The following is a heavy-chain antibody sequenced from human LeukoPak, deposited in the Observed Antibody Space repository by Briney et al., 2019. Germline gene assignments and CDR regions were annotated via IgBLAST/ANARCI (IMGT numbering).Heavy chain of an antibody. Sequence: SETLSLTCAVYGGSFSGYYWSWIRQPSGKGLEWIGEINHSGSTNYNPSLKSRVTISVDTSKNQFSLKLSSVTAADTAVYYCARGKGLRYYYYYGMDVWGQGTTVTVSS. CDR2: INHSGST. J-gene: IGHJ6*02. D-gene: IGHD2-8*01. CDR3: ARGKGLRYYYYYGMDV. V-gene: IGHV4-34*01. CDR1: GGSFSGYY.